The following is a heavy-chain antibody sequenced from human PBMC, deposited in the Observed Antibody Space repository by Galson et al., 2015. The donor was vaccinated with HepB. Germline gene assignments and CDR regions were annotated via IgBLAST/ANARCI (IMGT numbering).Heavy chain of an antibody. J-gene: IGHJ1*01. V-gene: IGHV1-18*01. D-gene: IGHD2-2*01. CDR3: ARVPIVVVPAVRVGGTQVDTNEYFQY. CDR2: ISAYNGNT. CDR1: GYTFTNYG. Sequence: SVKVSCKASGYTFTNYGLSWVRQAPGQGLGRMGWISAYNGNTNYAQKFQGRVTMTTDTSTSTAYMELRSLRSDDTAVYYCARVPIVVVPAVRVGGTQVDTNEYFQYWGQGTLVTVSS.